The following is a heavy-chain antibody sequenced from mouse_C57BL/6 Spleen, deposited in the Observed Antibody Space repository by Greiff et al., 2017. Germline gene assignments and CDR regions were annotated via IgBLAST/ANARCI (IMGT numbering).Heavy chain of an antibody. CDR1: GYTFTSYW. J-gene: IGHJ2*01. Sequence: VQLQQPGAELVRPGSSVKLSCKASGYTFTSYWMAWVQQRPGQGLEWIGNIYPSDSETHYNQKFKDKATLTVYKSSSTAYMQLSSLTSEDSAVYDGARGGYYGSSYGRDYWGQGTTRTVSS. CDR3: ARGGYYGSSYGRDY. D-gene: IGHD1-1*01. CDR2: IYPSDSET. V-gene: IGHV1-61*01.